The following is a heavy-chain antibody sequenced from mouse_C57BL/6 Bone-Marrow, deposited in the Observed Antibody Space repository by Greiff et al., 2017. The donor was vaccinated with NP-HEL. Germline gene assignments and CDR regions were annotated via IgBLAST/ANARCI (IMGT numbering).Heavy chain of an antibody. CDR1: GYTFTSYW. Sequence: QVQLQQPGAELVMPGASVKLSCKASGYTFTSYWMHWVKQRPGQGLEWIGEIDPSDSYTNYNQKFKGKSTLTVDKSSSTADMQLSSLTTEDSAVYYCARKLWYFDVWGTGTTVTVAS. CDR3: ARKLWYFDV. CDR2: IDPSDSYT. J-gene: IGHJ1*03. V-gene: IGHV1-69*01.